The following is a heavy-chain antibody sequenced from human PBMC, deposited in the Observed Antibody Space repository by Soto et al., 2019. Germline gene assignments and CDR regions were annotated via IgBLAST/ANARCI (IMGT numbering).Heavy chain of an antibody. CDR2: INSDGSST. D-gene: IGHD5-12*01. J-gene: IGHJ4*02. Sequence: EVQLVESGGGLVQPGGSLRLSCAASGFTFNSYWMHWVRQAPGKRMVWVSRINSDGSSTSYADSVKGRFTISRDNDKNTLYLQMNSLRVEDTAVYYCARDDFGGYDFDYWGQGTLVTVSS. CDR1: GFTFNSYW. CDR3: ARDDFGGYDFDY. V-gene: IGHV3-74*01.